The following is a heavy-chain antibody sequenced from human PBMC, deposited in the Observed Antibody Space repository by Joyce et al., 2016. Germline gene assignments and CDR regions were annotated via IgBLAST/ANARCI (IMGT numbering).Heavy chain of an antibody. D-gene: IGHD2-2*01. CDR3: ARDVIPPASYYGLDV. CDR1: GGAINSIDAY. Sequence: QVQLQESGLGRVKLSQTLSFTCTVSGGAINSIDAYWTWIRQTPGEGLEWLCYINYTGNTYYNPSLKCRLTKAIDPSKNQFSLELTSVTAADTALYFCARDVIPPASYYGLDVWGQGAPVTVSS. J-gene: IGHJ6*02. CDR2: INYTGNT. V-gene: IGHV4-30-4*01.